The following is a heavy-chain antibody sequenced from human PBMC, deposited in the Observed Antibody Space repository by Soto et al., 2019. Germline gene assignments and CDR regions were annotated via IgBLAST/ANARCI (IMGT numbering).Heavy chain of an antibody. Sequence: QVQLQESGPGLVKPSQTLSLTCTVSGGSISSGGYYWSWIRQHPGKGLEWIGYIYHSGTTYYNPSLKSRFTIPVDTSKNQFSLKLTSVTAGDTAVYYCARFRGTQLLGWSDPWGQGTLVTVPS. CDR1: GGSISSGGYY. J-gene: IGHJ5*02. CDR2: IYHSGTT. V-gene: IGHV4-31*03. D-gene: IGHD2-2*01. CDR3: ARFRGTQLLGWSDP.